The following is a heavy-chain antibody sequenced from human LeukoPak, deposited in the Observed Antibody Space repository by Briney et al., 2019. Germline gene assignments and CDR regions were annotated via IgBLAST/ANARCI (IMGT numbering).Heavy chain of an antibody. CDR3: AKDPKQWLVLGWFDP. V-gene: IGHV3-23*01. Sequence: GGSLRLSCAASGFTLSTYAMSWVRQAPGKGREWGSAISGSGGRTYYADSVKSRFTISRDNSQNTLYLQMNSLRADDTAVYYCAKDPKQWLVLGWFDPWGQGTLVTVSS. D-gene: IGHD6-19*01. CDR1: GFTLSTYA. CDR2: ISGSGGRT. J-gene: IGHJ5*02.